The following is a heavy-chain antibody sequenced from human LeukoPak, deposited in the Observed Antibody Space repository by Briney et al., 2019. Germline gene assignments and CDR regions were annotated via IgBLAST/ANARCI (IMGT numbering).Heavy chain of an antibody. D-gene: IGHD2-15*01. Sequence: ASVKVSCKASGYTFTSYGISWVQQAPGQGLEWMGWISAYNGNTNYAQKLQGRVTMTTDTSTSTAYMELRSLRSEDTAVYYCARLPAGGYCSGGSCYSNYFDYWGQGTLVTVSS. CDR2: ISAYNGNT. CDR1: GYTFTSYG. CDR3: ARLPAGGYCSGGSCYSNYFDY. J-gene: IGHJ4*02. V-gene: IGHV1-18*01.